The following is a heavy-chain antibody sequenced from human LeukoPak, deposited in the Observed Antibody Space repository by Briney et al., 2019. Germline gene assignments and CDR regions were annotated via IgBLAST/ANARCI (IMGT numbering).Heavy chain of an antibody. CDR1: GGSISYYY. Sequence: SETLSLTCSVSGGSISYYYWSWIRQFPGKGLEWIGYISDGESPDYNPSLQSRVTIYVDSSKNQFFLNLTSVTAADTAVYYCAQDRFSFVHWGQGTLVTVSS. V-gene: IGHV4-59*01. CDR2: ISDGESP. J-gene: IGHJ1*01. CDR3: AQDRFSFVH. D-gene: IGHD2-2*01.